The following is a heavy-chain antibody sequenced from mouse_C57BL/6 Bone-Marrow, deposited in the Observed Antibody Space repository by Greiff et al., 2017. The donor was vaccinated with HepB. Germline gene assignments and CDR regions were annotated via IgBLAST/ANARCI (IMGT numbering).Heavy chain of an antibody. Sequence: EVKLLESGPGLVKPSQSLSLTCSVTGYSITSGYYWNWIRQFPGNKLEWMGYISYDGSNNYNPSLKNRISITRDTSKNQFFLKLNSVTTEDTATYYCAREAIYYWFAYWGQGTLVTVSA. J-gene: IGHJ3*01. CDR3: AREAIYYWFAY. CDR1: GYSITSGYY. D-gene: IGHD1-1*01. V-gene: IGHV3-6*01. CDR2: ISYDGSN.